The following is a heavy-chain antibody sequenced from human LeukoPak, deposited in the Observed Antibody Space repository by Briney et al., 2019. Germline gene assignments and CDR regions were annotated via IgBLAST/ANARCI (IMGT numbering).Heavy chain of an antibody. CDR2: IYTSGST. J-gene: IGHJ4*02. CDR1: GGSISSGSYY. CDR3: ARARGDRSTSSPFDY. V-gene: IGHV4-61*02. Sequence: SETLSLTCTVSGGSISSGSYYWSWIRQPAGKGLEWIGRIYTSGSTNYNPSLKSRVTISVDTSKNQFSLKLSSVTAADTAVYYCARARGDRSTSSPFDYWGQGTLVTVSS. D-gene: IGHD6-13*01.